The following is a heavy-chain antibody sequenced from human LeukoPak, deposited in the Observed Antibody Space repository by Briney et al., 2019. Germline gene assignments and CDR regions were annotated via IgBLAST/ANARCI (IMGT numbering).Heavy chain of an antibody. CDR1: GYTFTGYY. J-gene: IGHJ3*02. CDR2: INPNSGGT. V-gene: IGHV1-2*02. D-gene: IGHD6-6*01. CDR3: ARDLGSSSSDAFDI. Sequence: ASVRVSCTASGYTFTGYYMHWVRQAPGQGPEWMGWINPNSGGTNYAQKFQGRVTMTRDTSISTAYMELSRLRSDDTAVYYCARDLGSSSSDAFDIWGQGTMVTVSS.